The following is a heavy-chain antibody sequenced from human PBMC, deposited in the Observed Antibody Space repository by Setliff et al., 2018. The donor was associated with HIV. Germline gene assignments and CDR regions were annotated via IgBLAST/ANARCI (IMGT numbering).Heavy chain of an antibody. CDR2: INPDSDAT. CDR1: GYTFNDYH. J-gene: IGHJ5*02. CDR3: ARGFDSGWDRVDKFDP. D-gene: IGHD6-25*01. V-gene: IGHV1-2*02. Sequence: ASVKVSCKASGYTFNDYHIYWVRQAPGQGLEWMGWINPDSDATNYAQKFQGRVTMTRDTSVSTAYMELSSLNSDDTAVYYCARGFDSGWDRVDKFDPWGQGTLVTVSS.